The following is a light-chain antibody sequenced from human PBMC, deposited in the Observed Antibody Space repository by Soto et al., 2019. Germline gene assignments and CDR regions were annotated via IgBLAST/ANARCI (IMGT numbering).Light chain of an antibody. Sequence: EIVLTQSPATLSLSPGERATLSCRASQSVSSYLAWYQQKPGQAPRLPIYDASNRATGIPARFSGSGSGTDFTLTIGSLEPEDFAVYYCQQRSNWPPYTFGQGTKLEIK. CDR3: QQRSNWPPYT. J-gene: IGKJ2*01. CDR2: DAS. V-gene: IGKV3-11*01. CDR1: QSVSSY.